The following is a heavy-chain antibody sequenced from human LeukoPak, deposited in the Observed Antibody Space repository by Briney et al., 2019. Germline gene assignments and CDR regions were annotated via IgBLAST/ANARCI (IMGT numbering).Heavy chain of an antibody. D-gene: IGHD5-18*01. Sequence: QAGGSLRLSCAASGFTFSSYGMHWVRQAPGRGLEWVAAISYGGIEEFYADSVKGRFTISRDDSQNTLSLQMNSLRPEDTAVYYCAANTAPVGFYFGYWGQGTLVTVSS. CDR3: AANTAPVGFYFGY. CDR1: GFTFSSYG. CDR2: ISYGGIEE. J-gene: IGHJ4*02. V-gene: IGHV3-30*03.